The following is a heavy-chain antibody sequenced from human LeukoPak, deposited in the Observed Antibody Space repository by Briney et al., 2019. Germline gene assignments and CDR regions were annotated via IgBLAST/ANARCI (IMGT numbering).Heavy chain of an antibody. CDR2: ISPTSSYT. D-gene: IGHD1-26*01. CDR1: GFTLSDYY. J-gene: IGHJ3*02. Sequence: GGCLRLSCAASGFTLSDYYMSWIRQAPGKGLEWVSYISPTSSYTNYADSVKGRFTISRNNAKNSLYLHMNSLTAEDTAVYYCAREGWGLSVADAFDIWGQGTMVTVSS. CDR3: AREGWGLSVADAFDI. V-gene: IGHV3-11*06.